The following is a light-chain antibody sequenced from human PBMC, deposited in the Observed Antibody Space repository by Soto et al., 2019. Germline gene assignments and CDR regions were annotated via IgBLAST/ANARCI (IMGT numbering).Light chain of an antibody. CDR1: QSISSW. CDR3: QQYSTYWT. J-gene: IGKJ1*01. V-gene: IGKV1-5*01. CDR2: DAS. Sequence: DIQMTQSPSTLSASVGDRVTITCRASQSISSWLAWYQQKPGKAPNLLIYDASSLESGVPSRFSGSGSGTEFTLTISSLQPDDFATYYCQQYSTYWTFGPGTKVEIK.